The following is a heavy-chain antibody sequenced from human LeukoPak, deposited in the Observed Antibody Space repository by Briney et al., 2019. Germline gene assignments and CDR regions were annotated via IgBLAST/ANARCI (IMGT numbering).Heavy chain of an antibody. J-gene: IGHJ4*02. CDR3: ATSCGNSYGCYFDY. CDR1: GASISSYY. V-gene: IGHV4-59*08. D-gene: IGHD5-18*01. Sequence: SETLSLTCTVSGASISSYYWSWIRQPPGKGLEWIGYIYYSGSTNYNPSLKSRVTISIDTSKSQFSLRLSSVTAADTAIYYCATSCGNSYGCYFDYWGQGTLVTVSS. CDR2: IYYSGST.